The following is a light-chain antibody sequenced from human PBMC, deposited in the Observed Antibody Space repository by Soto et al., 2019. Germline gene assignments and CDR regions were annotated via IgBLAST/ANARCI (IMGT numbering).Light chain of an antibody. V-gene: IGLV2-23*01. CDR1: SSDVGSYNL. J-gene: IGLJ1*01. CDR2: EGS. Sequence: QSALTQPASVSGSPGQSITISCTGTSSDVGSYNLVSWYQQHPGKAPKLMIYEGSKRPSGVSNRFSGSKSANTASLTISGLQPEDEADYFCCSYGVRTTYVFGPGTKVTVL. CDR3: CSYGVRTTYV.